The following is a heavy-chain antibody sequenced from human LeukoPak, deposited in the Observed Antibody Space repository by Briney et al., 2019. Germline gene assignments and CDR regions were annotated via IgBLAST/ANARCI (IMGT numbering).Heavy chain of an antibody. CDR2: ISGSGSST. CDR3: AKDQKLGGYGSSWYDGPDEAFDI. V-gene: IGHV3-23*01. Sequence: TGGSLRLSCAASGFTFSSYGMSWVRQAPGKGLEWVSDISGSGSSTYYADSVKGRFTISRDNSKNTLYLQMNSLRAEDTAVYYCAKDQKLGGYGSSWYDGPDEAFDIWGQGTMVTVSS. D-gene: IGHD6-13*01. J-gene: IGHJ3*02. CDR1: GFTFSSYG.